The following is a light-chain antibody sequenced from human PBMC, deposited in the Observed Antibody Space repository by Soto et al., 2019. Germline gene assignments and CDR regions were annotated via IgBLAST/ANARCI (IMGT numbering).Light chain of an antibody. CDR1: SSDVGGYKY. CDR2: EVS. CDR3: SSYTRSTTNYV. J-gene: IGLJ1*01. Sequence: QSVLAQPASVSLSPGQSITISCTGTSSDVGGYKYVSWYQQHPGKAPKLMIYEVSHRPSGVSNRFSGSKSGNTASLTISGLQAEDEADYYCSSYTRSTTNYVFGTGTKV. V-gene: IGLV2-14*01.